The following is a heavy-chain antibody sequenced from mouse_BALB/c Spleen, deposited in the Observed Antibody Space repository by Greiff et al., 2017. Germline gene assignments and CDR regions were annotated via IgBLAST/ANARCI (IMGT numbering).Heavy chain of an antibody. V-gene: IGHV2-9*02. CDR2: IWAGGST. CDR1: GFSLTSYG. D-gene: IGHD1-1*01. J-gene: IGHJ1*01. Sequence: QVQLKESGPGLVAPSQSLSITCTVSGFSLTSYGVHWVRQPPGKGLEWLGVIWAGGSTNYNSALMSRLSISKDNSKSQVFLKMNSLQTDDTAMYYCARYYGHWYFDVWGAGTTVTVSS. CDR3: ARYYGHWYFDV.